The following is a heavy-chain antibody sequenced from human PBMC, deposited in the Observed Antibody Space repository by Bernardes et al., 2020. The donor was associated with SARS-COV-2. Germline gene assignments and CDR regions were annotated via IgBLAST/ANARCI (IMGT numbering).Heavy chain of an antibody. J-gene: IGHJ3*01. CDR1: GITFADYT. CDR2: ISLDGSTT. D-gene: IGHD3-3*01. Sequence: GGSLRLSCGASGITFADYTMHWVRRGPGKGLEWVYPISLDGSTTNCADSVKGRFFISRDSSRNTLHLQMNSLRKEDTALYYCATERQSLTIFGVGHDAFDFWGQGTMVTVSS. V-gene: IGHV3-43*01. CDR3: ATERQSLTIFGVGHDAFDF.